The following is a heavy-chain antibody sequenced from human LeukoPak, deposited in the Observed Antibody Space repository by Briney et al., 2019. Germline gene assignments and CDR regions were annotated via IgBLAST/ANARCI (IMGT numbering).Heavy chain of an antibody. CDR1: GSHFTRYW. D-gene: IGHD2-21*02. CDR3: GRRPSVTSIYFHY. CDR2: IYPGNSDT. Sequence: GGALQTPCRGPGSHFTRYWIAWGRPVPGKGLEWIGIIYPGNSDTRYSPSFQGQVTLTADNSISTAYLQWSSLKASDTAMYYCGRRPSVTSIYFHYWGERTLVSVFS. J-gene: IGHJ4*02. V-gene: IGHV5-51*01.